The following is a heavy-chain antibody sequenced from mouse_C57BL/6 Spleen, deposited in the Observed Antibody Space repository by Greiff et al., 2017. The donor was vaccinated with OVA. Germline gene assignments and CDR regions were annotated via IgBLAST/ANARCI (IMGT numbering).Heavy chain of an antibody. V-gene: IGHV1-50*01. CDR2: IDPSDSYT. CDR3: ASEGSYSY. Sequence: QVQLQQPGAELVKPGASVKLSCKASGYTFTSYWMQWVKQRPGQGLEWIGEIDPSDSYTNYNQKFKGKATVTVDTSSSTAYMQLSSLTSEDSAVYYCASEGSYSYWGQGTTLTVSS. D-gene: IGHD1-1*02. J-gene: IGHJ2*01. CDR1: GYTFTSYW.